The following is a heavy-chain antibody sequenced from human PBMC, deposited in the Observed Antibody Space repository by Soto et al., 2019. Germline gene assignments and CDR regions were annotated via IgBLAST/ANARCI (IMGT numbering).Heavy chain of an antibody. V-gene: IGHV4-4*07. D-gene: IGHD3-10*01. CDR1: GGSISSCY. CDR3: ARNFPWFASQLGGRLAT. CDR2: IYTSGST. Sequence: SETLSLTCTVSGGSISSCYWSWIRQPAGKGLEWIGRIYTSGSTNYNPSLKSRVTMSVDTSKNQFSLKLSSVTAADTAVYYCARNFPWFASQLGGRLATRGQRTLVTVSS. J-gene: IGHJ1*01.